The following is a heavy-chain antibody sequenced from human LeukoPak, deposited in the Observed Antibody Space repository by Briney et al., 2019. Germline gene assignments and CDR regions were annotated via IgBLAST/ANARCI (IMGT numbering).Heavy chain of an antibody. CDR2: INPNSGGT. CDR3: ARFLEPSRAGYSGYD. Sequence: ASVKVSCKASGYTFTGYYMHWVRQAPGQGLEWMGWINPNSGGTNYAQKFQGRVTMTRDTSISTAYMELSRLRSDDTAVYYCARFLEPSRAGYSGYDWGQGTLVTVSS. CDR1: GYTFTGYY. D-gene: IGHD5-12*01. J-gene: IGHJ4*02. V-gene: IGHV1-2*02.